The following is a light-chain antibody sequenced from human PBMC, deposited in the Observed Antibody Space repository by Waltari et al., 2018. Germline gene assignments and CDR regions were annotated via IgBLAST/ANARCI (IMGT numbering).Light chain of an antibody. CDR2: KAS. CDR1: QSIRSW. J-gene: IGKJ2*01. V-gene: IGKV1-5*03. Sequence: DIQMTQSPSTLSASVGDRVTITCRASQSIRSWLAWYQQKPGKAPKLLSYKASSLERGFPSRFSGSGSGTEFTLTISSLQPDDFATYYCQQYRTFGQGTKLEIK. CDR3: QQYRT.